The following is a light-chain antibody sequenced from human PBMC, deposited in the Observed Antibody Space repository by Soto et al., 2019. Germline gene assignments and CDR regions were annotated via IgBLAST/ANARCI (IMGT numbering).Light chain of an antibody. CDR3: QQYGTSEII. Sequence: EFVLTQSPFTLSLSPVERSTLSFIASQIVSNSYVAWYQQKSGQAPRLLIYDTSSRVTGIPDRFSGSGSGTDFTLTISRLEPEDFAVFYCQQYGTSEIILGQGTRLEI. V-gene: IGKV3-20*01. CDR2: DTS. J-gene: IGKJ5*01. CDR1: QIVSNSY.